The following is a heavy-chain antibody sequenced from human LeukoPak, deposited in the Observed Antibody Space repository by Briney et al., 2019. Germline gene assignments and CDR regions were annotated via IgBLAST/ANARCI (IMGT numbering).Heavy chain of an antibody. CDR2: INHSGST. V-gene: IGHV4-34*01. D-gene: IGHD3-22*01. J-gene: IGHJ4*02. CDR3: AREADSSGYYLFDY. CDR1: GGSFSGYY. Sequence: ETLSLTCAVYGGSFSGYYWSWIRQPPGKGLEWIGEINHSGSTNYNPSLKSRVTISVDTSKNQFSLKLSSVTAADTAVYYCAREADSSGYYLFDYWGQGTLVTVSS.